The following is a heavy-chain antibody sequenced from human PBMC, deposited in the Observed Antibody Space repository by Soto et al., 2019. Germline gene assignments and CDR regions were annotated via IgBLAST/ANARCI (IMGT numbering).Heavy chain of an antibody. D-gene: IGHD6-13*01. CDR1: GFSLSNAGLG. V-gene: IGHV2-26*04. J-gene: IGHJ5*02. Sequence: QVTVKESGPVLVKPTETLTLTCTVSGFSLSNAGLGVSWIRQPPGKALERLAHIFSNDEKSYSTSLKSGLTISKDTSKSQVVLIMTNMDPVDTATYYCASTYSTSWYWFDPWGQGTLVTVSS. CDR2: IFSNDEK. CDR3: ASTYSTSWYWFDP.